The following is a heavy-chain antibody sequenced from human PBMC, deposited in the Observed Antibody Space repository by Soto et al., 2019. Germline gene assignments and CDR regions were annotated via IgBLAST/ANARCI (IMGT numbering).Heavy chain of an antibody. D-gene: IGHD3-22*01. CDR1: GFSLNTHGVG. CDR2: IYWDDDK. CDR3: AHFLYYDAWGQHFDY. Sequence: QITLKESGPTLVKPTQTLTLTCNFSGFSLNTHGVGVGWIRQPPGKALEWLASIYWDDDKRSSPSLKTRLTITTDSSKDRVLLTMTNMDPVDTATYFCAHFLYYDAWGQHFDYWGQGTLVTVSS. J-gene: IGHJ4*02. V-gene: IGHV2-5*02.